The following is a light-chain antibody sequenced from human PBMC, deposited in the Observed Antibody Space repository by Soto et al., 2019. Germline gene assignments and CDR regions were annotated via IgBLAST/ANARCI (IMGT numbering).Light chain of an antibody. Sequence: DIQMTQSPSTLSASVEDRVTITSRASQSLDSWLAWYQQKPGKPPKLLIYKTSILEFGVPSRFSGSGSGTLFTLTISSLQPDDFATYYCQQYHSFSTFGQGTKVEIK. V-gene: IGKV1-5*03. CDR3: QQYHSFST. CDR1: QSLDSW. J-gene: IGKJ1*01. CDR2: KTS.